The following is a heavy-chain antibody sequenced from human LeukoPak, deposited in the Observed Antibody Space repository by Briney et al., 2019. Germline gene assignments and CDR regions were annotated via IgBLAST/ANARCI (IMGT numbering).Heavy chain of an antibody. J-gene: IGHJ5*02. V-gene: IGHV6-1*01. CDR3: ARVGFCSGGTCYSIKSAWFDP. Sequence: SQTLSLTCAISGDSASSNSVTWNWIRQSPSRGLEWLGRTYYRSKWYNDYALSVKSRITIDPDTSKNQFSLQLKSVTPEDTAVYYCARVGFCSGGTCYSIKSAWFDPWGQGTLVTVSS. CDR1: GDSASSNSVT. CDR2: TYYRSKWYN. D-gene: IGHD2-15*01.